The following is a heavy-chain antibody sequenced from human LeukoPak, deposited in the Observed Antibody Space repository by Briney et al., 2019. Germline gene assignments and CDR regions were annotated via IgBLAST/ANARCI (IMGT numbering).Heavy chain of an antibody. D-gene: IGHD3-10*01. J-gene: IGHJ6*03. CDR3: AKVWHGSGSYKSHYYYMDV. Sequence: GGSLRLSCAASGFTFSTYAMSWVRQAPGKGLEWVSAISDSGISTYYADSVKGRFTISRDNSKNTLYLQMNSLRAEDTAVYYCAKVWHGSGSYKSHYYYMDVWGKGTTVTISS. CDR2: ISDSGIST. V-gene: IGHV3-23*01. CDR1: GFTFSTYA.